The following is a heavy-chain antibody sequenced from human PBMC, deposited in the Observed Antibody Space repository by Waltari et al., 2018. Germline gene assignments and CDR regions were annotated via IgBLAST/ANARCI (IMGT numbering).Heavy chain of an antibody. J-gene: IGHJ4*02. CDR2: LSGSGGDT. V-gene: IGHV3-23*01. CDR3: ARGMIAVAGNFDY. Sequence: EVTLLESGGDRVPPGGSLRLSCVVSGFLFTNPAMTWIRQAQGKGLEWVSALSGSGGDTYYAASVKGRFTVSRDNSKNTLYLQMNNLTAADTAVYYCARGMIAVAGNFDYWGQGTLVTVSS. D-gene: IGHD6-19*01. CDR1: GFLFTNPA.